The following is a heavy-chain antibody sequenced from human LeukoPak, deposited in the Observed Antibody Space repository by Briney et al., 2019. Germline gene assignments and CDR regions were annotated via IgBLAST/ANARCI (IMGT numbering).Heavy chain of an antibody. CDR2: ISWNSGSI. J-gene: IGHJ5*02. D-gene: IGHD3-9*01. V-gene: IGHV3-9*01. Sequence: GGSLRLSCAASGFTFDDYAMHWVRQAPGKGLEWVSGISWNSGSIGYADSVKGRFTISRDNAKNSLYLQMNSLRAEDTALYYCAKDLRYFDWLQLNWFDPWGQGTLVTVSS. CDR3: AKDLRYFDWLQLNWFDP. CDR1: GFTFDDYA.